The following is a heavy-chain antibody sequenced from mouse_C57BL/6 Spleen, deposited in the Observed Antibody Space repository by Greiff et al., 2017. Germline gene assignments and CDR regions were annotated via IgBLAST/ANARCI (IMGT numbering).Heavy chain of an antibody. J-gene: IGHJ1*03. CDR1: GFTFSSYA. D-gene: IGHD1-1*01. Sequence: EVKLMESGEGLVKPGGSLKLSCAASGFTFSSYAMSWVRQTPEKRLEWVAYISSGGDYINYADTVKGRFTISRDNARNTLYLQMSSLKSEDTAMYYSTITTVDWYFDVWGTGTTVTVSS. CDR2: ISSGGDYI. V-gene: IGHV5-9-1*02. CDR3: TITTVDWYFDV.